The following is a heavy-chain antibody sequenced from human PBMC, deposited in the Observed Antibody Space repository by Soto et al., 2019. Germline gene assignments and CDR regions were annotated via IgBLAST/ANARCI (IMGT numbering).Heavy chain of an antibody. J-gene: IGHJ4*02. D-gene: IGHD2-2*01. CDR3: TTDRSRDAYNEGREFDT. Sequence: ASVKVSCKVSGSTLAELSMHWVRQAPGKGLEWMGGFDSEDGEIIYAQRFQDRVTMTEDTSTDTGYMELSSLRSEDTAVYYCTTDRSRDAYNEGREFDTWGQGTLVTVSS. CDR2: FDSEDGEI. CDR1: GSTLAELS. V-gene: IGHV1-24*01.